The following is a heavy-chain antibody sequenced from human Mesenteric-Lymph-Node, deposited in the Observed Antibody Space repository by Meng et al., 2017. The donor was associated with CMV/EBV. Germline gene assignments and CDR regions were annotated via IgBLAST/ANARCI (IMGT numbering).Heavy chain of an antibody. V-gene: IGHV3-30*03. CDR2: ISYDGSNK. J-gene: IGHJ4*02. CDR3: TLPPHSSSWYYFDY. Sequence: SGFTFSNYGMQWVRQAPGKGLEWVALISYDGSNKYYADSVKGRFTISRDNSKNTLYLQMNSLRPEDTAVYYCTLPPHSSSWYYFDYWGQGTLVTVSS. D-gene: IGHD6-13*01. CDR1: GFTFSNYG.